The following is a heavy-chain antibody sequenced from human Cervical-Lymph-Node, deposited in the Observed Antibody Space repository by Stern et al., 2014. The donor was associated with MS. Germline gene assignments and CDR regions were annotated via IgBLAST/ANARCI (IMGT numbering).Heavy chain of an antibody. J-gene: IGHJ4*02. CDR2: IFHRGNT. D-gene: IGHD3-9*01. CDR1: GDSISGSSW. Sequence: VQLVESGPGLVKPSGTLSLICTVSGDSISGSSWWTWVRQPPGKGLEWIGEIFHRGNTNYNPSLKSRVTISVDTSQNQFSLKLPSVTAADTAVYYCARASYNVLTDYYMGLIDYWGQGTLVTVSS. V-gene: IGHV4-4*02. CDR3: ARASYNVLTDYYMGLIDY.